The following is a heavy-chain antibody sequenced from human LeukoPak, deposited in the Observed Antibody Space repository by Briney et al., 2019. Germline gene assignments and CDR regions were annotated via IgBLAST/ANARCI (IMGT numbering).Heavy chain of an antibody. V-gene: IGHV3-30*18. CDR2: ISYDGSDK. D-gene: IGHD4-17*01. Sequence: GGSLRLSCAASGFTFSSYGMHWVRQAPGKGLEWVAVISYDGSDKYYADSVKGRFTISRDNSKNTLHLQMNSLKPEDTAVYYCTKGIDYGDYGGFDYWGQGALVTVSS. J-gene: IGHJ4*02. CDR1: GFTFSSYG. CDR3: TKGIDYGDYGGFDY.